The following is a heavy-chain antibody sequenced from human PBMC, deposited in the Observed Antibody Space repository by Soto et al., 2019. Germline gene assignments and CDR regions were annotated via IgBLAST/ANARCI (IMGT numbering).Heavy chain of an antibody. Sequence: QVQLVESGGGVVKPGGSLRLSCAASGFTFSDYDMSWIRQAPGKGLEWVSYISSSSSYTNYADSVKGRFTISRDNAKNLLYMQMNRVRAEDTAVYYGARDGCSSTSCYDYWGQGTLVTVSS. CDR1: GFTFSDYD. D-gene: IGHD2-2*01. V-gene: IGHV3-11*05. J-gene: IGHJ4*02. CDR2: ISSSSSYT. CDR3: ARDGCSSTSCYDY.